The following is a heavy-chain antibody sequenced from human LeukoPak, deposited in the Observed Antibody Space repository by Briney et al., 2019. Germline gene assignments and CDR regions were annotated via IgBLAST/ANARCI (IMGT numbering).Heavy chain of an antibody. V-gene: IGHV4-59*08. J-gene: IGHJ4*02. CDR1: GFSISSYY. Sequence: ASETLSLTCTVSGFSISSYYSSWVRRPPGKGLEWLVYIYYTGSTSYNPSLKSPVNISLDTSKSQFSQRLTFVTAADTAVYYCACHGSSGYDPVNWGQGTLVTVSS. D-gene: IGHD5-12*01. CDR2: IYYTGST. CDR3: ACHGSSGYDPVN.